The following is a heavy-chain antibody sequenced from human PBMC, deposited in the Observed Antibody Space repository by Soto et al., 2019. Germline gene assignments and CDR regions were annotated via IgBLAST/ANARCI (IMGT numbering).Heavy chain of an antibody. CDR3: YWDGDQRYRPSLNHRLPVTPATSKTQVVLTMTNLDPADPAMYYWVHILGPPQYYFDY. Sequence: SGPTLVNPTQTLTLTCTFSGFSLTSNGVGVGWIGQPPGKALEWLALIYWDGYKRYRPSLKNRLTVTNDASNTQVVLTRATLETALESIALLYWDGDQRYRPSLNHRLPVTPATSKTQVVLTMTNLDPADPAMYYWVHILGPPQYYFDYWGQGILVTVST. CDR2: IYWDGYK. J-gene: IGHJ4*02. D-gene: IGHD2-21*01. CDR1: GFSLTSNGVG. V-gene: IGHV2-5*02.